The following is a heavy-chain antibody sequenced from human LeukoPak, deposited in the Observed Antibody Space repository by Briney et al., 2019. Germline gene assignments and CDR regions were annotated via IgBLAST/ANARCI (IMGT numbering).Heavy chain of an antibody. CDR3: ARQGLPQPLDY. Sequence: GGSLGLSCAASGFTFGSYWMSWVRQAPGKGLEWVANIKQDGSEKYYVDSVKGRFTISRDNAKNSLYLQMNSLRAEDTAVYYCARQGLPQPLDYWGQGTLVTVSS. V-gene: IGHV3-7*01. CDR1: GFTFGSYW. CDR2: IKQDGSEK. J-gene: IGHJ4*02. D-gene: IGHD6-25*01.